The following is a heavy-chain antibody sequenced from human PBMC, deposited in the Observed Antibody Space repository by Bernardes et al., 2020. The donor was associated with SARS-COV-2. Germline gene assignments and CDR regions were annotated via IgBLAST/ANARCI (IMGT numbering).Heavy chain of an antibody. CDR2: INPDDRKI. CDR3: ARLSNNGDYYFDH. CDR1: GFPFSIYW. V-gene: IGHV3-7*01. Sequence: GGSLRLSCAASGFPFSIYWMSWVRQAPGKGLEWVANINPDDRKITYGDSVRGRFSISRDNAKNLLFLQINSPRVEDTAVYYCARLSNNGDYYFDHWGQGTLVTVSS. J-gene: IGHJ4*02. D-gene: IGHD4-17*01.